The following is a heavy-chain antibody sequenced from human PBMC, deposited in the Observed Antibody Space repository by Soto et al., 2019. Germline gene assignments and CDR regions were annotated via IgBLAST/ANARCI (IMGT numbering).Heavy chain of an antibody. D-gene: IGHD2-8*02. CDR1: GYTFTRYY. V-gene: IGHV1-46*03. J-gene: IGHJ5*02. CDR3: ARDFELVPSALYWFAP. CDR2: INPSGGGT. Sequence: ASVKVSCKASGYTFTRYYMHWVRQAPGQGLEWMGTINPSGGGTTYAQKFQGRVTMTRDTSTSTVYMELSSLRSEDTAVYYCARDFELVPSALYWFAPWGQGTLVTVSS.